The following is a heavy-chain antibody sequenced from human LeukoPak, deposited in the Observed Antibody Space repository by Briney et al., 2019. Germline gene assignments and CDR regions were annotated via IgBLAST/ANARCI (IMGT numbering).Heavy chain of an antibody. Sequence: ASVKVSCKASGYTFTSYYMHWVRQAPGQGLEWMGIINPSGGSTSYAQKFQGRVTMTMDTSTSTVYMELSSLRSEDTAVYYCARERVEAITIFGVVINWFDPWGQGTLVTVSS. V-gene: IGHV1-46*01. J-gene: IGHJ5*02. D-gene: IGHD3-3*01. CDR3: ARERVEAITIFGVVINWFDP. CDR2: INPSGGST. CDR1: GYTFTSYY.